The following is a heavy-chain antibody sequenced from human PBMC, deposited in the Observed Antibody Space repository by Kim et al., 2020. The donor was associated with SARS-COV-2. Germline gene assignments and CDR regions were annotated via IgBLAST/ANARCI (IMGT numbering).Heavy chain of an antibody. CDR2: ISYDGSNK. V-gene: IGHV3-30*04. D-gene: IGHD1-26*01. J-gene: IGHJ4*02. CDR3: ARTYSGGYYHLGY. CDR1: GFTFSSYA. Sequence: GGSLRLSCAASGFTFSSYAMHWVRQAPGKGLEWVAVISYDGSNKYYADSVKGRFTISRDNSKNTLYLQMNSLRAEDTAVYYCARTYSGGYYHLGYWGQGTLVTVSS.